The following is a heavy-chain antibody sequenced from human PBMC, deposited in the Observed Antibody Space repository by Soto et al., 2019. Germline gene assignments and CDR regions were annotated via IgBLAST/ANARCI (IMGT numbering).Heavy chain of an antibody. Sequence: QVQLVQSGAEVKKPGASVKVSCKASGYSFTDYHIHWVRQAPGQRLEWLGRINPKSGGTSTAQKFQGWVTMTPDTSIITASMELTRLTSDDTAIYYCARGDSTDCSNGVCSFFYNHDMDVWGQGTTVTVSS. J-gene: IGHJ6*02. D-gene: IGHD2-8*01. CDR2: INPKSGGT. CDR3: ARGDSTDCSNGVCSFFYNHDMDV. CDR1: GYSFTDYH. V-gene: IGHV1-2*04.